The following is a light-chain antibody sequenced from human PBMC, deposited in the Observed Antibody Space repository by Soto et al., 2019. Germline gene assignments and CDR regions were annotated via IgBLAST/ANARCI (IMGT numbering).Light chain of an antibody. J-gene: IGKJ1*01. CDR3: QQSSNWQGT. Sequence: EIVMTQSPATLSVSPGERVTLSCRASQDIRSSLAWYQQKPGQAPRLLIYGASIRATGVPARFSGSGSGTDFTLTVSSLEPEDFAVYYCQQSSNWQGTFGRGTKVDIK. CDR2: GAS. CDR1: QDIRSS. V-gene: IGKV3-15*01.